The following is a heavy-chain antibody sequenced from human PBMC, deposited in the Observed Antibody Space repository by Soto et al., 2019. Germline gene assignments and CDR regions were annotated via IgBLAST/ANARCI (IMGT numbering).Heavy chain of an antibody. V-gene: IGHV4-59*01. CDR3: ARPPQLPSIAAPRWYYYYYMDV. CDR2: IYYSGST. D-gene: IGHD6-6*01. J-gene: IGHJ6*03. CDR1: GGSISTYY. Sequence: PSETLSLTCTVSGGSISTYYWSWIRQPPGKGLEWIGYIYYSGSTNYNPSLKSRVTISVDTSKNQFSLKLSSVTAADTAVYYCARPPQLPSIAAPRWYYYYYMDVCGKGTSVTVS.